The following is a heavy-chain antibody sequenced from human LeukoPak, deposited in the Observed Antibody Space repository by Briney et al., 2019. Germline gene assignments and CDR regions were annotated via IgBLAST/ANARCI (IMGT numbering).Heavy chain of an antibody. V-gene: IGHV4-59*01. CDR2: IYYSGST. CDR3: ARQGEQLAHFDY. Sequence: SETLSLTCTVSGGSISSYYWSWIRQPPGKGLEWIGYIYYSGSTNYNPSLKSRVTISVDTSKNQFSLKLSSVTAADTAVYYCARQGEQLAHFDYWGQGTLVTVSS. CDR1: GGSISSYY. D-gene: IGHD6-6*01. J-gene: IGHJ4*02.